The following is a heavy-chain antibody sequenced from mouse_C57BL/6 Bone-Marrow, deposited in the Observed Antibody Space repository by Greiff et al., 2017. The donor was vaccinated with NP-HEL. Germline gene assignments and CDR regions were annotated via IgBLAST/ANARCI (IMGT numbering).Heavy chain of an antibody. CDR3: ASSGTSWFAY. CDR2: IYPGSGST. J-gene: IGHJ3*01. V-gene: IGHV1-55*01. D-gene: IGHD3-3*01. Sequence: QVQLQQPGAELVKPGASVKMSCKASGYTFTSYWITWVKQRPGQGLEWIGDIYPGSGSTNYNEKFKSKATLTVDTSSRTAYMQLSSRTSEDSAVYYCASSGTSWFAYWGQGTLVTVSA. CDR1: GYTFTSYW.